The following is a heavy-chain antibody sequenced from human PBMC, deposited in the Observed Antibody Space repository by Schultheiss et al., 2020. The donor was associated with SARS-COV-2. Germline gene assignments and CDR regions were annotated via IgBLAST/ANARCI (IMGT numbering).Heavy chain of an antibody. CDR2: INLDGSDK. CDR3: AREPPYDVLTGYYAYGMDV. V-gene: IGHV3-7*01. D-gene: IGHD3-9*01. Sequence: GGSLRLSCAASGFTFSSYAMHWVRQAPGKGLEWVANINLDGSDKHYVGSVKGRFTISRDNAKESLYLEMRSLRAEDTAIYYCAREPPYDVLTGYYAYGMDVWGQGTTVTVSS. J-gene: IGHJ6*02. CDR1: GFTFSSYA.